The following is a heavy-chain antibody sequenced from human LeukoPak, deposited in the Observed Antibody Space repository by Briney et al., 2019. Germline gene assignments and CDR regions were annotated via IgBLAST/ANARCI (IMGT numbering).Heavy chain of an antibody. CDR3: VGSGSYSAHYFDY. V-gene: IGHV6-1*01. D-gene: IGHD3-10*01. CDR2: TYYRSKWYN. CDR1: GDSVSSNSTA. Sequence: SQTLSLTCAISGDSVSSNSTAWNWIRQSPSRGLEWLGRTYYRSKWYNDYAVSVKSRITISPDTSKNQFSLQLNSVTPEDTAVYYCVGSGSYSAHYFDYWGQGTLVTVSS. J-gene: IGHJ4*02.